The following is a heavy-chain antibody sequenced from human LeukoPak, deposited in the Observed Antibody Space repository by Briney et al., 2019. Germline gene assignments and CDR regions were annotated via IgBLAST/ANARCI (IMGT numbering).Heavy chain of an antibody. Sequence: SETLSLTCTVSGASISSNYWSWIRQPPGKGLEWIGSIYYGGSAYYNPSLKSRVTISVDTSKNQFSLKLSSVTAADTAVYYCARDFLAVAGVDYWGQGTLVTVSS. CDR3: ARDFLAVAGVDY. J-gene: IGHJ4*02. D-gene: IGHD6-19*01. V-gene: IGHV4-39*07. CDR1: GASISSNY. CDR2: IYYGGSA.